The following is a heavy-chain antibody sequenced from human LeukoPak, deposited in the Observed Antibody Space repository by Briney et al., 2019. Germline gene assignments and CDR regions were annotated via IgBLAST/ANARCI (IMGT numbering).Heavy chain of an antibody. J-gene: IGHJ4*02. D-gene: IGHD3-10*02. Sequence: PSETLSLTRTVSLGSLSSRSFNWGCLRPPPGEGLERIGSIFYSGTTYYHPSLKGRISLSVGTSKNQFSLNVMSVTSADTGVFFCARMLRSVFRSFDYGGEGTLVTVSS. V-gene: IGHV4-39*01. CDR1: LGSLSSRSFN. CDR3: ARMLRSVFRSFDY. CDR2: IFYSGTT.